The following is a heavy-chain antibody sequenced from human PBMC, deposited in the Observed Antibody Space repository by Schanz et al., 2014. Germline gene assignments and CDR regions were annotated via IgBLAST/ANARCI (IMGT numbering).Heavy chain of an antibody. CDR3: ARGNYGMDV. V-gene: IGHV3-9*01. Sequence: EVQLVESGGGLVQPGRSLRLSCAASGFTFDDYAMHWVRQAPGKGLGWVSGISWNSGSIGYADSVKGRFTISRDDAKNSLFLQMNSLRAEDTAKYYCARGNYGMDVWGQGTTVTVSS. CDR2: ISWNSGSI. J-gene: IGHJ6*02. CDR1: GFTFDDYA.